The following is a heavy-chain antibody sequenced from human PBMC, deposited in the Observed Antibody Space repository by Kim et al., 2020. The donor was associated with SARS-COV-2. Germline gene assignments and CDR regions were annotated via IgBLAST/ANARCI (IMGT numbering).Heavy chain of an antibody. D-gene: IGHD6-13*01. Sequence: GGSLRLSCAASGFTFSSYGMHWVRQAPGKGLEWVAVIWYDGSNKYYADSVKGRFTISRDNSKNTLYLQMNSLRAEDTAVYYCAREEEVAAAGTKGMDVWGQGTTVTVSS. CDR3: AREEEVAAAGTKGMDV. CDR1: GFTFSSYG. V-gene: IGHV3-33*01. J-gene: IGHJ6*02. CDR2: IWYDGSNK.